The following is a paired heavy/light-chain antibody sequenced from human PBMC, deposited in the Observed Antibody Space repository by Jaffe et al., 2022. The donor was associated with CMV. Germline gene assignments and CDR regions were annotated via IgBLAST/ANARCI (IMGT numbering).Light chain of an antibody. Sequence: EIVMTQSPATLSVSPGERATLSCRASQSVSSNLAWYQQKPGQAPRLLIYGASTRATGIPARFSGSGSGTEFTLTISSLQSEDFAVYYCQQYNNWPAWTFGQGTKVEIK. V-gene: IGKV3-15*01. CDR1: QSVSSN. J-gene: IGKJ1*01. CDR2: GAS. CDR3: QQYNNWPAWT.
Heavy chain of an antibody. CDR3: ARHSPLHYYDSSGYYPFDY. V-gene: IGHV5-10-1*03. CDR2: IDPSDSYT. Sequence: EVQLVQSGAEVKKPGESLRISCKGSGYSFTSYWISWVRQMPGKGLEWMGRIDPSDSYTNYSPSFQGHVTISADKSISTAYLQWSSLKASDTAMYYCARHSPLHYYDSSGYYPFDYWGQGTLVTVSS. J-gene: IGHJ4*02. D-gene: IGHD3-22*01. CDR1: GYSFTSYW.